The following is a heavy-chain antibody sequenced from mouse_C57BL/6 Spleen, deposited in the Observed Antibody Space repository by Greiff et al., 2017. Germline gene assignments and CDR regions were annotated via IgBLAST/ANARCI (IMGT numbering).Heavy chain of an antibody. J-gene: IGHJ2*01. Sequence: QVQLQQSGAELVRPGTSVKVSCKASGYAFTNYLIEWVKQRPGQGLEWIGVINPGSGGTNYKEKFKGKATLTANKSSSTAYMQLSSLTSEDSAVYFCARTGGSSFYFDYWGQGTTLTVSS. CDR2: INPGSGGT. CDR3: ARTGGSSFYFDY. CDR1: GYAFTNYL. D-gene: IGHD1-1*01. V-gene: IGHV1-54*01.